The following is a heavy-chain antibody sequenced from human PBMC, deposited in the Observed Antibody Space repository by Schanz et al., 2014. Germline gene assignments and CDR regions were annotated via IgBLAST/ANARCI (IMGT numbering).Heavy chain of an antibody. CDR2: ISSSSSYI. D-gene: IGHD2-21*02. J-gene: IGHJ6*03. CDR1: GFTFNNFN. CDR3: ARPSDSSWYMDV. Sequence: VQLVESGGGVVQPGRSLRLSCAASGFTFNNFNMNWVRQAPGKGLEWVSSISSSSSYISYADSVKGRFTISRDNAKNSLYLQMNSLRAEDTAVYYCARPSDSSWYMDVWGKGTTVTVSS. V-gene: IGHV3-21*01.